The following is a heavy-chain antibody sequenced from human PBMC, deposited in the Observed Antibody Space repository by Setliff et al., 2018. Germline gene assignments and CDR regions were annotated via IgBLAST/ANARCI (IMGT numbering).Heavy chain of an antibody. Sequence: ASVKVSCKASGYTFTSYAMNWVRQAPGQGLEWMGWINANTGNPTYAQGFTGRFVFSLDTSVSTAYLQISSLKAEDTAVYYCARDNRGYAWDYYYYMDVWGKGTTVTVSS. J-gene: IGHJ6*03. D-gene: IGHD2-15*01. CDR3: ARDNRGYAWDYYYYMDV. CDR2: INANTGNP. V-gene: IGHV7-4-1*02. CDR1: GYTFTSYA.